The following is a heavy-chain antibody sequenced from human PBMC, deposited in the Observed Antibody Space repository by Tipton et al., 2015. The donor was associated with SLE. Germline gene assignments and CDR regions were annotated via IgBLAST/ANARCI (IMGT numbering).Heavy chain of an antibody. CDR2: ITWDGGST. J-gene: IGHJ1*01. D-gene: IGHD6-13*01. CDR1: GFTFDNYA. CDR3: AKDRGGVPGIAAAGTDEYFQH. Sequence: SLRLSCATSGFTFDNYAMHWVRQAPGKGLEWVSLITWDGGSTYYADSVKGRFTISRDNSKNTLHLQMNSLRAEDTAVYYCAKDRGGVPGIAAAGTDEYFQHWGQGTLVTVSS. V-gene: IGHV3-43D*04.